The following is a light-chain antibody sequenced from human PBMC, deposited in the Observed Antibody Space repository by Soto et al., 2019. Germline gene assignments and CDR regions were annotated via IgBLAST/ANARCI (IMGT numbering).Light chain of an antibody. V-gene: IGKV3D-15*01. Sequence: DIVLTQSPGTLSLSPGERATLSCRASQSVSSNHLAWYQQKPGQAPRLLIYGGSSRATGIPVRFSGSGSETEFTLTISSLQSEDFAVYYCQQYHNWPPLTFGGGTKVEIK. CDR1: QSVSSN. CDR3: QQYHNWPPLT. J-gene: IGKJ4*01. CDR2: GGS.